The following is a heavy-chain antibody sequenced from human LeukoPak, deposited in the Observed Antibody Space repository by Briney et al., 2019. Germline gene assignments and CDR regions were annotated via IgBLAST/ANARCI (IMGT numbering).Heavy chain of an antibody. D-gene: IGHD3-10*01. Sequence: ASVKVSCKASGYTFTDYYIHWVRQAPGQGLEWMGWINPNSGGTNYPQKFQGRVTMTRDASISTAYMELSRLRSDDTAMYYCARAVTSAPRRTPHQGGFDYYMDVWGKGTTVTVSS. CDR3: ARAVTSAPRRTPHQGGFDYYMDV. CDR1: GYTFTDYY. V-gene: IGHV1-2*02. J-gene: IGHJ6*03. CDR2: INPNSGGT.